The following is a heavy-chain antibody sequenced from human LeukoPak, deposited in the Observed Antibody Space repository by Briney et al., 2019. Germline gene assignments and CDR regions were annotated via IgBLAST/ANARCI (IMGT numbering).Heavy chain of an antibody. CDR2: IYYSGST. CDR3: ARDMGEWDAFDI. CDR1: GGSISSYY. Sequence: PSETLSLTWTVSGGSISSYYWSWIRQPPGKGLEWIGYIYYSGSTNYNPSLKSRVTISVDTSKNQFSLKLSSVTAADTAAYYCARDMGEWDAFDIWGQGTMVTVSS. D-gene: IGHD1-26*01. J-gene: IGHJ3*02. V-gene: IGHV4-59*01.